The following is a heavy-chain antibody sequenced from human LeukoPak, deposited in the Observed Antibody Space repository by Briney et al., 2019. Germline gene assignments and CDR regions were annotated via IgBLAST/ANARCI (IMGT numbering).Heavy chain of an antibody. Sequence: ASVKVSCKASGYTFTSYGISWVRQAPGQGLEWMGWISAYNGNTNYAQKFQGRVTITADESTSTAYMELSSLRSEDTAVYYCAREVNYGDYVGWFDPWGQGTLVTVSS. D-gene: IGHD4-17*01. V-gene: IGHV1-18*01. CDR1: GYTFTSYG. J-gene: IGHJ5*02. CDR2: ISAYNGNT. CDR3: AREVNYGDYVGWFDP.